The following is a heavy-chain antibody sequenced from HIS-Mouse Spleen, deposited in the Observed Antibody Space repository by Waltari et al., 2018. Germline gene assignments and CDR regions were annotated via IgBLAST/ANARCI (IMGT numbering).Heavy chain of an antibody. D-gene: IGHD3-22*01. V-gene: IGHV3-30-3*01. CDR1: GFTFSSYA. CDR3: ARDLSYYDSSGYDY. Sequence: QVQLVESGGGVVQPGRSLRLSCAASGFTFSSYAMPWVRQAPGKGLEWGEVISYYGSNKYYADSVKGRFTISRDNSKNTLYLQMNSLRAEDTAVYYCARDLSYYDSSGYDYWGQGTLVTVSS. CDR2: ISYYGSNK. J-gene: IGHJ4*02.